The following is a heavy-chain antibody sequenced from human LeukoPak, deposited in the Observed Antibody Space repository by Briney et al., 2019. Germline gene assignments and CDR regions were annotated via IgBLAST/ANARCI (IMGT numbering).Heavy chain of an antibody. J-gene: IGHJ4*02. V-gene: IGHV4-59*08. CDR1: GGSISSYY. CDR2: IYYSGST. D-gene: IGHD6-19*01. Sequence: PSETLSLTCTVSGGSISSYYWSWIRQPPGKGLEWIGYIYYSGSTNYNPSLKSRVTISEDTSKNEFSLNLSSVTASDTAVYYCARHGSSASSGWYRLDYWGQGTLVTVSS. CDR3: ARHGSSASSGWYRLDY.